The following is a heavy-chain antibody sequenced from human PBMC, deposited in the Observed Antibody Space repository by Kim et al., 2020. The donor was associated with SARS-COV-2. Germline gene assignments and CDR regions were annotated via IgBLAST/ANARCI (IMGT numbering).Heavy chain of an antibody. CDR3: ARLDGGSGGAFDF. CDR1: GFSFSNYW. D-gene: IGHD6-19*01. Sequence: GGSLRLSCAASGFSFSNYWMTWVRQAPGKGLEWVARLNQDGSAKYYMDSLKGRLTISRDNAKSSLYLQMNSLRVDDTAVYYCARLDGGSGGAFDFWGRGTRVTVSS. V-gene: IGHV3-7*03. J-gene: IGHJ3*01. CDR2: LNQDGSAK.